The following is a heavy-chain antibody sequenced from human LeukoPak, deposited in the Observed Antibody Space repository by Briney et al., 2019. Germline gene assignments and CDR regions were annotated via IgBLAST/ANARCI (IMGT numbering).Heavy chain of an antibody. CDR3: ARQMASAGTAGFDF. D-gene: IGHD6-13*01. CDR1: GGSISSYY. Sequence: SETLSLTCTVSGGSISSYYWSWIRQPAGKGLEWIGRIYSTGSTNYNPSLKSRVTMSVDTSKNQFSLRLRSVTAADTAEYYCARQMASAGTAGFDFWGQGALVTVSS. J-gene: IGHJ4*02. V-gene: IGHV4-4*07. CDR2: IYSTGST.